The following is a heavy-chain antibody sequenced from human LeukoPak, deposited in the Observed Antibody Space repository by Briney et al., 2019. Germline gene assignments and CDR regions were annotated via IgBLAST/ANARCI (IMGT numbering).Heavy chain of an antibody. CDR3: AITLGVLEWIA. CDR2: IRYDGSDK. D-gene: IGHD2-2*03. CDR1: GFTFVCYG. J-gene: IGHJ5*02. Sequence: GGSLRLSCAASGFTFVCYGMHWVRQAPGKGLEWLTFIRYDGSDKDYADSVKGRFTISRDNSKNTLYLQMNSLRVEDTAVYYCAITLGVLEWIAWGQGTLVTVSS. V-gene: IGHV3-30*02.